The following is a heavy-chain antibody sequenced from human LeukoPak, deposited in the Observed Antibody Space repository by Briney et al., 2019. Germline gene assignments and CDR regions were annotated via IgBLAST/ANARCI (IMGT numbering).Heavy chain of an antibody. CDR1: GGSISSYY. Sequence: SETLSLTCTVSGGSISSYYWSWIRQSPGKGLEWIGYIYYSGSTNYNPSLKSRVTISVDTSKNQFSLKLSSVTAADTAVYYCARQLRYFDWLPFDYWGQGTLVTVSS. CDR3: ARQLRYFDWLPFDY. J-gene: IGHJ4*02. CDR2: IYYSGST. V-gene: IGHV4-59*08. D-gene: IGHD3-9*01.